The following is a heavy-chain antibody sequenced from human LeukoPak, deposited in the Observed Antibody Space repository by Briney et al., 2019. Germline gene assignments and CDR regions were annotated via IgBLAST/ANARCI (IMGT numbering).Heavy chain of an antibody. CDR3: ARLYYGSGSHFDY. J-gene: IGHJ4*02. CDR1: GGSFSGYY. Sequence: SETLSPTCAVYGGSFSGYYWSWIRQPPGKGLEWIGEINHSGSTNYNPSLKSRVTISVDTSKNQFSLKLSSVTAADTAVYYCARLYYGSGSHFDYWGQGTLVTVSS. V-gene: IGHV4-34*01. D-gene: IGHD3-10*01. CDR2: INHSGST.